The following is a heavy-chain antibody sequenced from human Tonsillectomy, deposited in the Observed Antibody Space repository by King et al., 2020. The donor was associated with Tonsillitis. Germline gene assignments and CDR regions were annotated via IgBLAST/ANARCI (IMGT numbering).Heavy chain of an antibody. CDR2: ISSTGRYI. J-gene: IGHJ3*02. CDR1: GFTFSNFD. Sequence: VQLVESGGGLVKPGGSLTLSCATSGFTFSNFDMIWVRQAPGKGLEWVSSISSTGRYIYYADSVKGRFTISRDKAGNSMFLRMNRLRVEDTAVYYCAKDKGADYYDSGRGAFDMWGKGTTVTVSS. D-gene: IGHD3-22*01. V-gene: IGHV3-21*01. CDR3: AKDKGADYYDSGRGAFDM.